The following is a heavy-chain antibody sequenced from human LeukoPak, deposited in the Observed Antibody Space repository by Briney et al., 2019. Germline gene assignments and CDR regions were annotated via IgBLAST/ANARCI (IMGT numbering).Heavy chain of an antibody. V-gene: IGHV3-9*01. CDR1: GFTFDDYV. Sequence: GGSLRLSCAASGFTFDDYVMHWVRQAPGKGLEWVSGISWNSGSIGYADSVKGRFTISRDNAKNSLYLQMNSLRAEDTALYYCAKDNIAVAGNIDYWGQGTLVTVSS. J-gene: IGHJ4*02. D-gene: IGHD6-19*01. CDR2: ISWNSGSI. CDR3: AKDNIAVAGNIDY.